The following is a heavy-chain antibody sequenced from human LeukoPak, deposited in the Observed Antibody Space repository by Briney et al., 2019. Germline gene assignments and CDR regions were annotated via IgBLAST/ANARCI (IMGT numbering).Heavy chain of an antibody. Sequence: SETVSLTCTVSGGSISSSSYYWGWIRQHPGKGLEWIGSIYYSGSTYYNSSLKSRVTISVDTSKNQFSLKLSSVTAADTAVYYCASLRERSYYTRGFDYWGQGSLVTVSS. CDR2: IYYSGST. CDR3: ASLRERSYYTRGFDY. V-gene: IGHV4-39*01. J-gene: IGHJ4*02. CDR1: GGSISSSSYY. D-gene: IGHD5-18*01.